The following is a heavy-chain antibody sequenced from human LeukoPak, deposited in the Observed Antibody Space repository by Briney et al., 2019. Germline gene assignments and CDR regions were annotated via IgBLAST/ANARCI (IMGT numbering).Heavy chain of an antibody. CDR2: INHSGST. V-gene: IGHV4-34*01. D-gene: IGHD3-3*01. J-gene: IGHJ5*02. CDR3: ARVLRFLEWFNWFDP. Sequence: PSETLSLTCAAYGGSFSGYYWSWIRQPPGKGLEWIGEINHSGSTNYNPSLKSRVTISVDTSKNQFSLKLSSVTAADTAVYYCARVLRFLEWFNWFDPWGQGTLVTVSS. CDR1: GGSFSGYY.